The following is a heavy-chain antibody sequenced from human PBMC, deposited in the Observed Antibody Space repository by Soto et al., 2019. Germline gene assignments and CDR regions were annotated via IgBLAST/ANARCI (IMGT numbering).Heavy chain of an antibody. D-gene: IGHD3-16*01. CDR3: ARVMGDWGTYYYYYGMDV. V-gene: IGHV4-59*01. J-gene: IGHJ6*02. CDR1: GASLTPSY. CDR2: VYYAGAT. Sequence: SATLSLTSTVCGASLTPSYGCGIRQPHGTGPEWIGYVYYAGATNYNPSLESRVTISPDTSRNQFSLNLRSVTAADTAVYYCARVMGDWGTYYYYYGMDVWGQGTTVTVSS.